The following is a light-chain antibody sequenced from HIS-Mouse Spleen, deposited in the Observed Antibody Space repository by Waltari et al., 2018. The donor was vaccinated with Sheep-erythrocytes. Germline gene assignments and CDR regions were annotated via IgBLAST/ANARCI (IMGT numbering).Light chain of an antibody. Sequence: QSVLTQPPSASGTPGQRVTISCSGSSSNIGSNTVNWYQQLPGTAPKLLIYSNNQAPSGVPYRFSVSKSGTSASLAISGLQSEDEADYYCAAWDDSLNGVVFGGGTKLTVL. CDR3: AAWDDSLNGVV. J-gene: IGLJ2*01. V-gene: IGLV1-44*01. CDR2: SNN. CDR1: SSNIGSNT.